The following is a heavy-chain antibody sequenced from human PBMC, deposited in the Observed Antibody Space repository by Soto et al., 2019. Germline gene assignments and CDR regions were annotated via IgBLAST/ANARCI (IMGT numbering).Heavy chain of an antibody. CDR3: AKDNSGSGWSTFLDY. J-gene: IGHJ4*02. Sequence: GWSLRLSCAASGFTFAGYGMSWVRQAPGKGLDWVSSISGSGDRTYYADSVKGRFTISRDNSKNTLYLQMSSLRAEDTAVYYCAKDNSGSGWSTFLDYWGQGTLVTVSS. CDR1: GFTFAGYG. D-gene: IGHD6-19*01. V-gene: IGHV3-23*01. CDR2: ISGSGDRT.